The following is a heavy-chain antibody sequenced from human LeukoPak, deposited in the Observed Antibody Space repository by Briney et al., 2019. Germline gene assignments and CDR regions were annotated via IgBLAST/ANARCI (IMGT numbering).Heavy chain of an antibody. D-gene: IGHD3-22*01. J-gene: IGHJ4*02. CDR1: GGSFSGYY. CDR2: INHSGST. CDR3: ASGSYDSSGRPL. Sequence: SETLSLTCAVYGGSFSGYYWSWIRQPPGKGLEWIGEINHSGSTNYNPSLKSRVTISVDTSKNQFSLKLSSVTAADTAVYYCASGSYDSSGRPLWGQGTLVTVSS. V-gene: IGHV4-34*01.